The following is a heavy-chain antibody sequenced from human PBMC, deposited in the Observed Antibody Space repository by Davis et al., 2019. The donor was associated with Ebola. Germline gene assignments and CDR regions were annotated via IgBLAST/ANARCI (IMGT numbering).Heavy chain of an antibody. V-gene: IGHV3-23*01. CDR2: ISGSGGST. Sequence: GESLKISCAASGFTFSSYAMSWVRQAPGKGLEWVSAISGSGGSTYYADSVKGQFTISRDNSKNTLYLQMNSLRAEDTAVYYCATNTVEGYYYMDVWGKGTTVTVSS. CDR1: GFTFSSYA. CDR3: ATNTVEGYYYMDV. J-gene: IGHJ6*03. D-gene: IGHD3-3*01.